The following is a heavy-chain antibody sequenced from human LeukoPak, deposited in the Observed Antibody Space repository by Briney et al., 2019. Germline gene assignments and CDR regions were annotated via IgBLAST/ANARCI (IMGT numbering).Heavy chain of an antibody. Sequence: ASVKVSYKASGYTFTSYYMHWVRQAPGQGLEWMGIINPSGGSTTYAQKFQGRVTMTRDTSTSTIYMELRSLRAEDTAVYYCARGGNYYDSSGYYFPGDYWGQGTLVTVSS. D-gene: IGHD3-22*01. J-gene: IGHJ4*02. CDR3: ARGGNYYDSSGYYFPGDY. CDR2: INPSGGST. V-gene: IGHV1-46*01. CDR1: GYTFTSYY.